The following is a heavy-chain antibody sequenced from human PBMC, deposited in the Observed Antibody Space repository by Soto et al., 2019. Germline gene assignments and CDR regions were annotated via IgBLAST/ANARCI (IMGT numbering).Heavy chain of an antibody. V-gene: IGHV4-39*07. CDR3: ARGGLYYDYVWGSYRYGYFDL. CDR1: GGSISSSSYY. Sequence: PSETLSLTCTVSGGSISSSSYYWGWIRQPPGKGLEWIGSIYYSGSTYYNPSLESRVLISVDTSKNQFSLKLSSVTAADTAVYYCARGGLYYDYVWGSYRYGYFDLWGQGTLVTVSS. J-gene: IGHJ4*02. CDR2: IYYSGST. D-gene: IGHD3-16*02.